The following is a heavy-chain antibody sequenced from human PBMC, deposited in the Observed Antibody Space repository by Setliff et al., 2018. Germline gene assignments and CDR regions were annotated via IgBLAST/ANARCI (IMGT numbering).Heavy chain of an antibody. CDR1: GFTFSSHW. J-gene: IGHJ4*02. CDR3: ASSSGGNYEAYFDY. D-gene: IGHD2-15*01. Sequence: GGSLRLSCAAAGFTFSSHWMHWVRQAPGKRLMWVSRINSDGSSTSYADSVKGRFTISRDNSQNTLYLQTNSLSPEDTALYYCASSSGGNYEAYFDYWGQGTLVTVSS. V-gene: IGHV3-74*01. CDR2: INSDGSST.